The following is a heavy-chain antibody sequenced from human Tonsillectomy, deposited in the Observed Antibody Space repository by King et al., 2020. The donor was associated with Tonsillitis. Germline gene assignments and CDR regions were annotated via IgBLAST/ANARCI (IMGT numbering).Heavy chain of an antibody. Sequence: QLQESGPGLVKPSQTLSLTCTVSGASISGGDYFWIWIRQHPWKGLEWFGYLYYRWNTFPNPALKSHLTISVEPFKNHFSLKLNSVTAADTAVYYCGNYEGGVFDPWGQGTLVTVSS. V-gene: IGHV4-31*01. D-gene: IGHD4-17*01. CDR3: GNYEGGVFDP. CDR1: GASISGGDYF. J-gene: IGHJ5*02. CDR2: LYYRWNT.